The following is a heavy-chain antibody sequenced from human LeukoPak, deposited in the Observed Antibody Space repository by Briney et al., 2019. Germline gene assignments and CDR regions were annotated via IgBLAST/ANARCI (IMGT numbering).Heavy chain of an antibody. CDR2: IYYSGST. D-gene: IGHD3-10*01. CDR1: GGSISSGDYY. Sequence: SETLSLTCTVSGGSISSGDYYWNWLRQPPGKGLEWIGYIYYSGSTSYNPSLKSRVTILMDTSKNQFSLNLSSVTAADTAVYYCARWFYYGSGRRQFDYWGQGTLVTVSS. J-gene: IGHJ4*02. CDR3: ARWFYYGSGRRQFDY. V-gene: IGHV4-30-4*01.